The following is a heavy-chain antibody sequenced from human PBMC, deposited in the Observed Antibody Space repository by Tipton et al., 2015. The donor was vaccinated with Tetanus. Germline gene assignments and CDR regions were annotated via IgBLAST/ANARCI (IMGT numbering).Heavy chain of an antibody. CDR1: GGSFSGYY. Sequence: GLVKPSETLSLTCAVYGGSFSGYYWSWIRQPPGKGLEWIGEINHSGSTNYNPSLKSRVTISVDTSKNQFSLKLSSVTAADTAVYYCARGHGRYFDWLFPDTSTNPLYYFDYWGQGTLVTVSS. J-gene: IGHJ4*02. V-gene: IGHV4-34*01. CDR2: INHSGST. CDR3: ARGHGRYFDWLFPDTSTNPLYYFDY. D-gene: IGHD3-9*01.